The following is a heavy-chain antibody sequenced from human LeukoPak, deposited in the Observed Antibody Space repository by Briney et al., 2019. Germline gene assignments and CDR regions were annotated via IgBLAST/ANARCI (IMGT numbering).Heavy chain of an antibody. CDR3: ARGGSGYYYAWFDP. D-gene: IGHD3-22*01. V-gene: IGHV3-48*01. CDR2: ISSSSSTI. Sequence: GGSLRLSCAASGFTFSSYSMNWVRQAPGKGLEWVSYISSSSSTIYYADSVKGRFTISRDNAKNSLYLQMNSLRAEDTAVYYCARGGSGYYYAWFDPWGQGTLVTVSS. J-gene: IGHJ5*02. CDR1: GFTFSSYS.